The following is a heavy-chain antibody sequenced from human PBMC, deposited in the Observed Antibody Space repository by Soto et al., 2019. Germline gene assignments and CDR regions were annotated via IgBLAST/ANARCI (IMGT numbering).Heavy chain of an antibody. CDR1: GESFSGHC. Sequence: QVQLHQWGTGLLKPSETLSLTCSVSGESFSGHCWTWSRQPPGKGLEWIGGIDYSGATHYNASVKRRVSMSVDTTTQQVSLKVTSVTAADTAVYYCARGRTTPSMFFFDYWGQGTLVIVSS. CDR2: IDYSGAT. V-gene: IGHV4-34*01. D-gene: IGHD3-10*02. J-gene: IGHJ4*02. CDR3: ARGRTTPSMFFFDY.